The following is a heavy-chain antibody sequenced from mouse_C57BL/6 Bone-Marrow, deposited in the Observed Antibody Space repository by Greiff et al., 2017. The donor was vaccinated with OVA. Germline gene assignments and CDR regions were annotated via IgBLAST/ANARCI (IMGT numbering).Heavy chain of an antibody. CDR2: ISYDGSN. J-gene: IGHJ1*03. Sequence: DVQLQESGPGLVKPSQSLSLTCSVTGYSITSGYYWNWIRQFPGNKLEWMGYISYDGSNNYTPSLNNRIPITLDTSKNQFFLKLNSVTTEDTATYYCARDSYGNFLYWYFDVWGTGTTVTVSS. D-gene: IGHD2-1*01. CDR1: GYSITSGYY. CDR3: ARDSYGNFLYWYFDV. V-gene: IGHV3-6*01.